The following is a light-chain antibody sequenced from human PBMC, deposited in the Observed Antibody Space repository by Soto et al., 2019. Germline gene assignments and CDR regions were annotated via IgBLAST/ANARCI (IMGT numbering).Light chain of an antibody. CDR1: SSDIGAYNF. Sequence: QSALTQPASVSASPGQSITISCTGTSSDIGAYNFVSWYQQHPGKAPKLMLYDVNIRPSGVSNRFSGSKSGNTASLTISGLRAEDEADYYCTSWTTSTTMIFGGGTKLTVL. CDR2: DVN. J-gene: IGLJ2*01. CDR3: TSWTTSTTMI. V-gene: IGLV2-14*03.